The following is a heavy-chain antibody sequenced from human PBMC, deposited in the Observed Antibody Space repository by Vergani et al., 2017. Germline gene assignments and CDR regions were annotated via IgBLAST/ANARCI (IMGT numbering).Heavy chain of an antibody. Sequence: EVQLVQSGAEVKKPGTTVKISCRVSGYTFTDYYLHWVQQAPGKGLEWVGLFDPKDGETIYAERFQGRVTITADTSSDTTYMEMSSLRSVNTAGYYFTTDHYYDLRPIWGQGTPVTVSS. J-gene: IGHJ4*01. D-gene: IGHD3-16*01. CDR3: TTDHYYDLRPI. CDR2: FDPKDGET. CDR1: GYTFTDYY. V-gene: IGHV1-69-2*01.